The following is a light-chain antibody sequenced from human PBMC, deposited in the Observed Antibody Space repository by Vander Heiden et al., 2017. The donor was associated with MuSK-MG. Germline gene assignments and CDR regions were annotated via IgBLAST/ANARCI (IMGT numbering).Light chain of an antibody. CDR1: ALPKKY. V-gene: IGLV3-10*01. CDR3: YSTDIHGNRV. Sequence: SYELPQAPSVSVSPGQTARITCSGDALPKKYTYWYQLKSGLAPVLVIYENNKRPSGVPERFSGSSSGTMATLTITGAQVEDEADYFCYSTDIHGNRVFGGGTTLTVL. J-gene: IGLJ3*02. CDR2: ENN.